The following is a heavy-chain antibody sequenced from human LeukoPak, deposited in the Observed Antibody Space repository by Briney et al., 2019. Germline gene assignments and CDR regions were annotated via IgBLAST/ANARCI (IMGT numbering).Heavy chain of an antibody. Sequence: SSETLSLTCTVSGGSISSYYWSWIRQPPGKGLEWIGYIYYSGSTKYNPSLKSRVTISVDTTKNQFSLKLSSVTAADTAVYYCARDYRARGYFDYWGQGTLVTVSS. J-gene: IGHJ4*02. V-gene: IGHV4-59*01. CDR1: GGSISSYY. CDR3: ARDYRARGYFDY. D-gene: IGHD3-22*01. CDR2: IYYSGST.